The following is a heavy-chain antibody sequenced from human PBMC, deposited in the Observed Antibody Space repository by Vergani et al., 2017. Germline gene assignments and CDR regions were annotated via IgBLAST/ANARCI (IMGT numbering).Heavy chain of an antibody. J-gene: IGHJ3*02. CDR2: ISNSGNTL. CDR3: ARDHRDYNNYPGTFDI. V-gene: IGHV3-11*01. CDR1: GFSFSDHY. D-gene: IGHD5-24*01. Sequence: QVQLVESGGGFVKPGGSLRLSCAASGFSFSDHYMTWIRQAPGKGLVCVSYISNSGNTLEYADSVKGRFSISRDIAKSSLFLQMDSLRAEDTAVYYCARDHRDYNNYPGTFDIWGQGSMVTVSS.